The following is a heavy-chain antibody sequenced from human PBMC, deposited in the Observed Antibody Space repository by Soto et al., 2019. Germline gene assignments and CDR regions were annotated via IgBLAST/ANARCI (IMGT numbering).Heavy chain of an antibody. Sequence: VSSSASSCTFTSCYMHSLRQAPQQPREGMEWINPNSGGTNYAQKFQRWVTMTRETSISTAYMELSRMRSDETAVYYCARDKLGVTLVWGVIIPYGMDVWGQGTTVTVSS. CDR3: ARDKLGVTLVWGVIIPYGMDV. CDR1: SCTFTSCY. V-gene: IGHV1-2*04. CDR2: INPNSGGT. D-gene: IGHD3-10*01. J-gene: IGHJ6*02.